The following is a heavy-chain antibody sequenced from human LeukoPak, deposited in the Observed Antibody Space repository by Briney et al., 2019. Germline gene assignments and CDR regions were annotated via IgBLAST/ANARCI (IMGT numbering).Heavy chain of an antibody. CDR2: ISYDGINK. CDR1: GFTFSSYA. Sequence: GGSLRLSCAASGFTFSSYAMHWVRQAPGKGLEWVAIISYDGINKYYADSVKGRFTISRDNSKNKLYLQMNSLRAEDTAVYYCARDTDSWYFDYWGQGTLVTVSS. CDR3: ARDTDSWYFDY. D-gene: IGHD6-13*01. J-gene: IGHJ4*02. V-gene: IGHV3-30*04.